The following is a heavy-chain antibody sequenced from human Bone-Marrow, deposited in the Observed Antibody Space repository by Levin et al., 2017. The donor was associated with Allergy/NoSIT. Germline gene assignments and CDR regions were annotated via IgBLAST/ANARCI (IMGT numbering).Heavy chain of an antibody. V-gene: IGHV3-30*18. CDR1: GFTFSSYG. D-gene: IGHD3-9*01. Sequence: GGSLRLSCAASGFTFSSYGMHWVRQAPGKGLEWVAVISYDGSNKYYADSVKGRFTISRDNSKNTLYLQMNSLRAEDTAVYYCAKDNYDILTGYLDAFDIWGQGTMVTVSS. CDR2: ISYDGSNK. CDR3: AKDNYDILTGYLDAFDI. J-gene: IGHJ3*02.